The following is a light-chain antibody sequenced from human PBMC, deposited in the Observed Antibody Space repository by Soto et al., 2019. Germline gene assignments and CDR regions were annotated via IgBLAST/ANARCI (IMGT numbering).Light chain of an antibody. V-gene: IGLV1-51*01. CDR3: GTWDGSLSAVV. CDR1: SSNIGNNF. Sequence: QSVLTQPPSVSAAPGQKVTISCSGSSSNIGNNFVSWYQQLPGTAPKLLIYDNYKRPSGIPDRFSGSKSGTSATLGITGLQTGDEANYYCGTWDGSLSAVVFGGGTKLTVL. CDR2: DNY. J-gene: IGLJ2*01.